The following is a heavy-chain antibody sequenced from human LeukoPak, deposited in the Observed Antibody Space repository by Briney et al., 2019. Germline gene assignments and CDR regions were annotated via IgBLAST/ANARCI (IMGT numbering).Heavy chain of an antibody. Sequence: SETLSLTCTVSGGSISSGGYYWSWIRQPPGKGLEWIGYIYHSGSTYYNPSLKSRVTISVDRSKNQFSLKLSSVTAADTAVYYCARVQSYGSSSWQFDYWGQGTLVTVSS. V-gene: IGHV4-30-2*01. CDR3: ARVQSYGSSSWQFDY. J-gene: IGHJ4*02. D-gene: IGHD6-13*01. CDR1: GGSISSGGYY. CDR2: IYHSGST.